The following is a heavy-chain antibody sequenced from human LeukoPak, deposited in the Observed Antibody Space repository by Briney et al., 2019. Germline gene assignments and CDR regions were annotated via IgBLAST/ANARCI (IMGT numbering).Heavy chain of an antibody. CDR2: MSGSGDST. V-gene: IGHV3-23*01. CDR1: GFTFSSSA. J-gene: IGHJ4*02. D-gene: IGHD6-19*01. Sequence: GGSLRLSCAASGFTFSSSAMIWVRQAPGKGLEWVSGMSGSGDSTYYPDSVKGRFTISRDNSKNTLYLQISSLGDDDTAYYYSTKSRYRSRGCNGDYWGQGTLVTVSS. CDR3: TKSRYRSRGCNGDY.